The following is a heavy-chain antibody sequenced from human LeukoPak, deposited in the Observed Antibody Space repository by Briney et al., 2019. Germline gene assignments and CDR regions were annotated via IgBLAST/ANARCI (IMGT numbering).Heavy chain of an antibody. CDR2: ISYDGSNK. CDR3: AKRLRLYYGMDV. Sequence: GGSLRLSRAASGFTFSSYGMHWVRQAPGKGLEWVAVISYDGSNKYYADSVKGRFTISRDNSKNTLYLQMNSLRAEDTAVYYCAKRLRLYYGMDVWGQGTTVTVSS. CDR1: GFTFSSYG. V-gene: IGHV3-30*18. D-gene: IGHD2-8*01. J-gene: IGHJ6*02.